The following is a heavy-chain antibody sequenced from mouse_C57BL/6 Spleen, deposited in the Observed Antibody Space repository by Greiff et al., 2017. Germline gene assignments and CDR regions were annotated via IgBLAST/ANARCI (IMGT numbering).Heavy chain of an antibody. CDR3: ARGLYYSNWENYFDY. J-gene: IGHJ2*01. V-gene: IGHV1-69*01. CDR1: GYTFTSYW. CDR2: IDPSDSYT. D-gene: IGHD2-5*01. Sequence: QVQLQQPGAELVMPGASVKLSCKASGYTFTSYWMHWVKQRPGQGLEWIGEIDPSDSYTNYNQKFKGKSTLTVDKSSSTAYMQLSSLTSEDSAVYYCARGLYYSNWENYFDYWGQGTTLTVSS.